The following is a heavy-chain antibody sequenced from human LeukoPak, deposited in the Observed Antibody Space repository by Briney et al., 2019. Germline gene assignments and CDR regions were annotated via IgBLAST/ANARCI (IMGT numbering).Heavy chain of an antibody. CDR1: GLTVTNAW. V-gene: IGHV3-23*01. J-gene: IGHJ6*02. CDR2: ISGSGGST. CDR3: AKHRGYYYDSSGYYFFGMDV. Sequence: PGGSLRLSCSASGLTVTNAWMNWVRQAPGKGLEWVSAISGSGGSTYYADSVKGRFTISRDNSKNTLYLQMNSLRAEDTAVYYCAKHRGYYYDSSGYYFFGMDVWGQGTTVTVSS. D-gene: IGHD3-22*01.